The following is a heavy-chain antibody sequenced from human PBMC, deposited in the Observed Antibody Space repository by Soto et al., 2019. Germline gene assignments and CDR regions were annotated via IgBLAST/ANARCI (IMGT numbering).Heavy chain of an antibody. V-gene: IGHV1-24*01. CDR1: GYTLTELS. Sequence: VKVSCKVSGYTLTELSMHWVRQAPGKGLEWMGGFDPEDGETIYAQKFQGRVTMTEDTSTDTAYMELSSLRSEDTAVYYCATDRDCSSTSCYLGDAFDIWGQGTMVTVSS. D-gene: IGHD2-2*01. J-gene: IGHJ3*02. CDR2: FDPEDGET. CDR3: ATDRDCSSTSCYLGDAFDI.